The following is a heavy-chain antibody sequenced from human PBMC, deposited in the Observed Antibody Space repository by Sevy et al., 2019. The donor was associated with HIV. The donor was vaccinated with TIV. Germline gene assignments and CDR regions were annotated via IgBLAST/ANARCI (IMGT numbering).Heavy chain of an antibody. V-gene: IGHV3-30*18. J-gene: IGHJ5*02. CDR3: AKEGYYYDSRSQDWFDP. D-gene: IGHD3-22*01. CDR1: GFNFSPYA. Sequence: GSLRLSCAASGFNFSPYAMHWVRQAPGKGLEWVAVISKDGRNDNYADSVKGRFTVSRDNAKNSMYLQMNSLRLEDTAVYYCAKEGYYYDSRSQDWFDPWGQGTLVTVSS. CDR2: ISKDGRND.